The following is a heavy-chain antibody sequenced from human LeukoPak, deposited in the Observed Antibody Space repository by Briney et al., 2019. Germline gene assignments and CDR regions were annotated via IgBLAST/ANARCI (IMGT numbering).Heavy chain of an antibody. Sequence: ASVKVSCKASGYTFTGYYMHWVRQAPGQGLEWMGWINPNSGGTNYAQKFQGRVTMTRDTSISTAYMELSRLRSDDTAVYYCARDPNFRPQRGVADNWFDPWGQGTLVTVSS. V-gene: IGHV1-2*02. D-gene: IGHD3-10*01. CDR2: INPNSGGT. J-gene: IGHJ5*02. CDR3: ARDPNFRPQRGVADNWFDP. CDR1: GYTFTGYY.